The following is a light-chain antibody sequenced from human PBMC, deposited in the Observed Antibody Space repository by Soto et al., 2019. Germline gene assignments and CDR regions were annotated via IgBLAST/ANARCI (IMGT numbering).Light chain of an antibody. Sequence: ENVMTQSPGTLSLSPGQRATLSCRASQSVSTNSVAWYQQKPGQAPRLLIYGASSRASGIPDRFRGSGSGTHFPLTISRLEPEDFAVYYCQQYANSHGTFGEGTKVEMK. CDR1: QSVSTNS. J-gene: IGKJ1*01. CDR2: GAS. CDR3: QQYANSHGT. V-gene: IGKV3-20*01.